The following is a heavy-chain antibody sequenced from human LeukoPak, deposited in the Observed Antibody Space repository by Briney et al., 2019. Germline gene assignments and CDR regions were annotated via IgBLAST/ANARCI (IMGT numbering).Heavy chain of an antibody. D-gene: IGHD3-22*01. Sequence: GGSLRLSCAASGFIFSSYGMTWIRQAPGKGLEWVSYISNRGSTIHYADSVRGRFTISRDNAKKSLYLQMNSLRAEDTAVYYCARSADRSGYFREITLYYFDYWGQGTLVTVSS. CDR3: ARSADRSGYFREITLYYFDY. CDR1: GFIFSSYG. J-gene: IGHJ4*02. V-gene: IGHV3-48*04. CDR2: ISNRGSTI.